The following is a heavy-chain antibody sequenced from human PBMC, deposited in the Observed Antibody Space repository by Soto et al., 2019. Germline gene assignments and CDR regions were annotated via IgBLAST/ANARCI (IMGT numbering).Heavy chain of an antibody. V-gene: IGHV1-2*02. J-gene: IGHJ4*02. D-gene: IGHD1-20*01. Sequence: QVQMVQSGAEVKKPGASVKVSCKTSGYSFTGYSVHWVRQAPGHGPEWMGWINPKSGGTKYAQKLQGRVTTTRDTSISTVFMELSRVTSDDTAVYYGAREVLSRGNFITGTLFDYWGQGSLVTVSS. CDR3: AREVLSRGNFITGTLFDY. CDR2: INPKSGGT. CDR1: GYSFTGYS.